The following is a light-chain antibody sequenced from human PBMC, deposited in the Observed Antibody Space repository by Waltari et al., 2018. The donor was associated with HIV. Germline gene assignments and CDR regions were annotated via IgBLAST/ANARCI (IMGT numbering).Light chain of an antibody. Sequence: DIQMTQSPSSLSASIGASVTITCRASQNIYHYLNWYQHEPGKPPKLLIYAASTLQSGVPSRFSASGSGTDFTLTIDNLQPEDFATYYCQQSSDLPSTFGPGTKVDLK. V-gene: IGKV1-39*01. CDR1: QNIYHY. CDR2: AAS. CDR3: QQSSDLPST. J-gene: IGKJ3*01.